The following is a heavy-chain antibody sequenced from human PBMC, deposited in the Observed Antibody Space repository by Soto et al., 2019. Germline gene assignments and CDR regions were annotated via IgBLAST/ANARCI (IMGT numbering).Heavy chain of an antibody. J-gene: IGHJ6*02. CDR1: GGSISSYY. CDR3: ARQGFGPLPGLVDV. Sequence: QVQLQESGPGLVKPSETLSLSCTVSGGSISSYYWSWFRQSPGKRMEWIGYVHHSWGSSYNPSLQGRFAISIDTSKSQFSLKVTSVTATDTAVYYCARQGFGPLPGLVDVWGQGTTVTVSS. D-gene: IGHD3-10*01. CDR2: VHHSWGS. V-gene: IGHV4-59*08.